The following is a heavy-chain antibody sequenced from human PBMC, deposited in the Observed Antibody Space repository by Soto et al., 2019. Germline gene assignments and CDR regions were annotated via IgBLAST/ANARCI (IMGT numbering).Heavy chain of an antibody. CDR2: ISGYNGNT. J-gene: IGHJ6*02. V-gene: IGHV1-18*01. CDR3: AREGPAPYYYYGMDV. CDR1: GYSFTTYG. Sequence: QVQLVQSRGEVKKPGASVKVSCKTSGYSFTTYGISWVRQAPGQGLEWMGWISGYNGNTNYAQKLKGRLTMTTDTSTSTAYMELRSLPSDETAVYYCAREGPAPYYYYGMDVWGQGSTVTVSS.